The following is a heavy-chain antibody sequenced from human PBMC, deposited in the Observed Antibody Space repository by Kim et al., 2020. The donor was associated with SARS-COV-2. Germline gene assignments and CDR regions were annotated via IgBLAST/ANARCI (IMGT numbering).Heavy chain of an antibody. Sequence: RSYTNYADSVKGRFTISRDNAKNSLYLQMNSLRAEDTAVYYCARDGVEPPSEDYWGQGTLVTVSS. CDR2: RSYT. J-gene: IGHJ4*02. D-gene: IGHD2-15*01. V-gene: IGHV3-11*06. CDR3: ARDGVEPPSEDY.